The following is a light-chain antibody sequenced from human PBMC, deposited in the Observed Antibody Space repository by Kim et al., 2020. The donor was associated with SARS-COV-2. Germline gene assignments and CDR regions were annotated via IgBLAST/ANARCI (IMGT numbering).Light chain of an antibody. CDR2: AAS. V-gene: IGKV1-39*01. CDR1: QSISFY. J-gene: IGKJ2*01. Sequence: DILMTQSPSSLSASVGDRVTITCRASQSISFYLNWYQQKPGRAPKPLIFAASSFQSGVPSRLSGSGSRTDFTLTISSLQPEDFATYFCQQSYSTPYTFGQGTKLEI. CDR3: QQSYSTPYT.